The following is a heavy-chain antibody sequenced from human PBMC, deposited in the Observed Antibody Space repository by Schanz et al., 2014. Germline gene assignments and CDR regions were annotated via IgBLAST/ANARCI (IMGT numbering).Heavy chain of an antibody. V-gene: IGHV3-33*01. CDR3: ARDPNTSAWLPYFDT. D-gene: IGHD6-19*01. J-gene: IGHJ4*02. CDR1: GFAFNNYG. Sequence: QVQLAESGGGVVQPGRSLRLSCAASGFAFNNYGMHWVRQAPGKGLEWVAIIWYDGNNKKYADSVKGRFTISRDNSMNTVYLQMNSLRSDDAAMYYCARDPNTSAWLPYFDTWGQGTLVTVSS. CDR2: IWYDGNNK.